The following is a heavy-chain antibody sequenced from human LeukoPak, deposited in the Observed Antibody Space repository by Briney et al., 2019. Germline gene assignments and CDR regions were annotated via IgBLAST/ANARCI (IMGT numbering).Heavy chain of an antibody. CDR2: IIPIFGTA. CDR1: GGTFSSYA. Sequence: SVKVSCKASGGTFSSYAISWVRQAPGQGLEWMGGIIPIFGTANYAQKFQGRVTITTDESTSTAYMELCSLRSEDTAVYYCARVTVGYNWNYFDYWGQGTLVTVSS. D-gene: IGHD1-20*01. CDR3: ARVTVGYNWNYFDY. J-gene: IGHJ4*02. V-gene: IGHV1-69*05.